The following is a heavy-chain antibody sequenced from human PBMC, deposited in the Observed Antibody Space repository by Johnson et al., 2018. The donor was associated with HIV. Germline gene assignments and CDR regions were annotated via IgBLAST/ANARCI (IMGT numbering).Heavy chain of an antibody. V-gene: IGHV3-30*03. CDR2: ISADGSNK. Sequence: QVQLVESGGGVVQPGRSLRLSCAASGFTFSSYGMHWVRQAPGKGLEWVAVISADGSNKYYADSVKGRFTISRDNSKNTLYLQMNSLRAEDTAVYYCAREVYAHDAFDIWGQGTMVTVSS. CDR1: GFTFSSYG. D-gene: IGHD3-16*01. CDR3: AREVYAHDAFDI. J-gene: IGHJ3*02.